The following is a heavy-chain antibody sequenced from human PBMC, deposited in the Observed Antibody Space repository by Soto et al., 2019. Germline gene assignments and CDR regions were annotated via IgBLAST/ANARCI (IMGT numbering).Heavy chain of an antibody. V-gene: IGHV3-23*01. D-gene: IGHD6-13*01. Sequence: PGGSLRLSCAASGFTFSSYAMSWARQAPGKGLEWVSAISGSGGSTYYADSVKGRFTISRDNSKNTLYLQMNSLRAEDTAVYYCTKGIAAAGRYYYYYGMDVWGQGTTVTV. CDR3: TKGIAAAGRYYYYYGMDV. J-gene: IGHJ6*02. CDR2: ISGSGGST. CDR1: GFTFSSYA.